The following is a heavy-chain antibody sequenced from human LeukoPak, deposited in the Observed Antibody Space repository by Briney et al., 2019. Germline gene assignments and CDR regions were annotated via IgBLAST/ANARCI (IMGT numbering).Heavy chain of an antibody. Sequence: SETLSLTCTVSGASIRSGDYYWSWIRQPPGKGLEWIGYIYDSGSTYYDPSLKSRITISVDTSENRFSLKLSSVTATDTAVYYCARDCSGGSCYGAFDIWGQGTMVTVSS. J-gene: IGHJ3*02. CDR2: IYDSGST. CDR3: ARDCSGGSCYGAFDI. D-gene: IGHD2-15*01. V-gene: IGHV4-30-4*01. CDR1: GASIRSGDYY.